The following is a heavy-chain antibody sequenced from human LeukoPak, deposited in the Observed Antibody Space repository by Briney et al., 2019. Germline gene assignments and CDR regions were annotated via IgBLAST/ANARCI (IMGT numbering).Heavy chain of an antibody. V-gene: IGHV3-23*01. J-gene: IGHJ4*02. D-gene: IGHD4-11*01. CDR2: IVAGGTFT. CDR1: GFTFSSYA. Sequence: PGGSLRLSCTPSGFTFSSYAMNWVRQAPGKGLGWVSGIVAGGTFTYYADSVKGRFTIFRDNSRNTLYLQMNSLRADDTAVYYCAKDLDYTTYGYYLDYWGQGTLVTVSS. CDR3: AKDLDYTTYGYYLDY.